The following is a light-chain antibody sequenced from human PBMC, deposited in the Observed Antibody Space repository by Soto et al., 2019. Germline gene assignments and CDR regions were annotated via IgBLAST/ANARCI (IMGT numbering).Light chain of an antibody. CDR1: SSDVGGYNY. CDR2: DVS. V-gene: IGLV2-11*01. J-gene: IGLJ1*01. CDR3: CSYAGSYTFV. Sequence: QSALTQPRSVSGSPGQSVTISCTGTSSDVGGYNYVSWYQQHPGKAPKLMIYDVSKRPSRVPDRFSGFKSGNTASLTISGLQAEDEADYYCCSYAGSYTFVFGTGTKLTVL.